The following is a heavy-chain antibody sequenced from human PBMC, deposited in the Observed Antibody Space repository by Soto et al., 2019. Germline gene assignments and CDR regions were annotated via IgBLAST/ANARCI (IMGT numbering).Heavy chain of an antibody. CDR3: ARDRWYSSSWYSGSSGWYVFDY. V-gene: IGHV4-4*02. Sequence: SETLSLTCAVSGGSISSSNWWSWVRQPPGKGLEWIGEIYHSGSTNYNPSLESRVTISVDKSKNQFSLKLSSVTAADTAVYYCARDRWYSSSWYSGSSGWYVFDYWGQGTLVTVSS. CDR2: IYHSGST. J-gene: IGHJ4*02. CDR1: GGSISSSNW. D-gene: IGHD6-13*01.